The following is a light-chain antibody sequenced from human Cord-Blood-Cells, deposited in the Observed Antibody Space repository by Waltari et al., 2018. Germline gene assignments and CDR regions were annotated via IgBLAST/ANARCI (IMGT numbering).Light chain of an antibody. Sequence: QSALTQPASVSGSPGQSITISCTGTSSDVGGYHYVSWYQQHPGKAPKLMVYDVSNRPSGVSNRFSGSKSGNTASLTISGLQAEDEADYYCSSYTSSSTWVFGTGTKVTGL. V-gene: IGLV2-14*03. J-gene: IGLJ1*01. CDR2: DVS. CDR1: SSDVGGYHY. CDR3: SSYTSSSTWV.